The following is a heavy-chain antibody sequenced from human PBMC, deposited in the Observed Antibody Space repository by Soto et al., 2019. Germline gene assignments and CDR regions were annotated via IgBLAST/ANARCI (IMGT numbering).Heavy chain of an antibody. CDR3: ARDSTDIVVVPAVFDY. CDR2: ISAYNGNT. D-gene: IGHD2-2*01. CDR1: GYTFTSYG. V-gene: IGHV1-18*01. Sequence: ASVKVSCKASGYTFTSYGISWVRQAAGQGLEWMGWISAYNGNTNYAQKLQGRVTMTTDTSTSTAYMELRSLRSDDTAVYYCARDSTDIVVVPAVFDYWGQGPMITV. J-gene: IGHJ4*02.